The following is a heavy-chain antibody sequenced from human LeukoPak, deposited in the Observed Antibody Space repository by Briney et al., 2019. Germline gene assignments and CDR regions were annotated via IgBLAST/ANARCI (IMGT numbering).Heavy chain of an antibody. J-gene: IGHJ4*02. V-gene: IGHV4-59*01. CDR2: IYYSGST. Sequence: SETLSLTCTVSGGSISSYYWSWIRQPPGKGLEWIGYIYYSGSTNYNPSLKSRVTISVDTSKSQFSLTLSSVTAADTAVYYCARDLGTGGMSHPYYFDYWGQGTLVTVSS. CDR1: GGSISSYY. D-gene: IGHD2-15*01. CDR3: ARDLGTGGMSHPYYFDY.